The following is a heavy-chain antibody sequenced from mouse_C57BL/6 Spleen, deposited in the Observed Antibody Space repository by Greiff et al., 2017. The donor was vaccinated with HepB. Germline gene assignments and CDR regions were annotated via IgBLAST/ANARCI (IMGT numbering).Heavy chain of an antibody. V-gene: IGHV1-82*01. J-gene: IGHJ2*01. Sequence: QVQLQQSGPELVKPGASVKISCKASGYAFSSSWMNWVKQRPGKGLEWIGRIYPGDGDTNYNGKFKGKATLTADKSSSTAYMQLSSLTSEDSAVYVWARDGSSYYFDDWGQGTTVTVSS. CDR3: ARDGSSYYFDD. CDR1: GYAFSSSW. D-gene: IGHD1-1*01. CDR2: IYPGDGDT.